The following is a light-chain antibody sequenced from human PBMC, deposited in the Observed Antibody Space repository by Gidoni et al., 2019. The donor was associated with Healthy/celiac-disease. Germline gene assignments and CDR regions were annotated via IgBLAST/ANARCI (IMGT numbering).Light chain of an antibody. Sequence: AIPLTQSPSSLSASVGDRVTITCRASQGSSSALAWYQQKPGKAPKLLIYDASSLESGVPARFSGSGSGTDFTLTISSLQPEDFATYYCQQFKSYLLFXQXTRLEIK. CDR2: DAS. V-gene: IGKV1-13*02. J-gene: IGKJ5*01. CDR3: QQFKSYLL. CDR1: QGSSSA.